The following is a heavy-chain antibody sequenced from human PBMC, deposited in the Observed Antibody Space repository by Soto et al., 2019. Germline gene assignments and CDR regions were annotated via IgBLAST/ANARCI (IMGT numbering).Heavy chain of an antibody. Sequence: GESPTISCKGSVYRFTSYWIGWVRQMPGKGLEWMGIIYPGDSDTRYSPSFQGQVTISADKSISTAYLQWSSLKASDTAMYYCARVLGAKTLDYYYYYYMDVWGKGTTVTVSS. V-gene: IGHV5-51*01. J-gene: IGHJ6*03. CDR2: IYPGDSDT. CDR1: VYRFTSYW. CDR3: ARVLGAKTLDYYYYYYMDV. D-gene: IGHD1-26*01.